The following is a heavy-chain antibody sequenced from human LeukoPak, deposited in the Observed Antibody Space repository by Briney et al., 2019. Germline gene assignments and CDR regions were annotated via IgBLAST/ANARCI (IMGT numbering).Heavy chain of an antibody. CDR3: AREQGSDYVWGSYRPVSDYYYYGMDV. CDR1: GFSFSNYA. V-gene: IGHV3-30*04. J-gene: IGHJ6*02. Sequence: PGGSLRLSCAASGFSFSNYAMYWVRQAPGKGLEWAAVISNDGSNKYDADSVKGRFTISRDNSKNTLYLEMNSLRPEDTAVYYCAREQGSDYVWGSYRPVSDYYYYGMDVWGQGTTVTVSS. CDR2: ISNDGSNK. D-gene: IGHD3-16*02.